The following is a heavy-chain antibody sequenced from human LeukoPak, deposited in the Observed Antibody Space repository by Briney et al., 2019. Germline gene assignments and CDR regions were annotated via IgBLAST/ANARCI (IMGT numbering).Heavy chain of an antibody. CDR1: GFTFGDYP. D-gene: IGHD5-24*01. CDR2: IRSKADGGTT. Sequence: GGSLRLSCRVSGFTFGDYPMTWVRQAPGKGLEWVGFIRSKADGGTTEYAASVRGRFTISRDDSKSIVYLQMNSLKTEDTAVYYCTRDGGGYIDSWGQGTLVTVSS. V-gene: IGHV3-49*04. CDR3: TRDGGGYIDS. J-gene: IGHJ5*01.